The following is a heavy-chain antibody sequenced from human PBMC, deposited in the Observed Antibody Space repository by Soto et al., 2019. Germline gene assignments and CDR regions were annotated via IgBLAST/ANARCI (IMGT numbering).Heavy chain of an antibody. V-gene: IGHV3-48*03. J-gene: IGHJ4*02. CDR1: GFTFNNYE. CDR2: ISTSGVTI. Sequence: GGSLRLSCSATGFTFNNYEMNWVRKAPGKGLEWISYISTSGVTIYYGDSARGRFIISRDNAKNSLYLQMNSLRAGDTAAYYCARNHPYFDYWGQGTLVTVSS. CDR3: ARNHPYFDY.